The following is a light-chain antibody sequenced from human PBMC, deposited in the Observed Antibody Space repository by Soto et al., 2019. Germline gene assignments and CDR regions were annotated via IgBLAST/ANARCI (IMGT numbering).Light chain of an antibody. CDR1: SSDVGGYNF. CDR2: DVS. V-gene: IGLV2-11*01. Sequence: QSALTQPRSVSGSPGQSVTISCTGTSSDVGGYNFVSWYQQHPGKAPKLIIFDVSKRPSGVPDRFSASKSDNTASLTISGLQAEDEADYYCCSYAGSDTYVFATGTKV. J-gene: IGLJ1*01. CDR3: CSYAGSDTYV.